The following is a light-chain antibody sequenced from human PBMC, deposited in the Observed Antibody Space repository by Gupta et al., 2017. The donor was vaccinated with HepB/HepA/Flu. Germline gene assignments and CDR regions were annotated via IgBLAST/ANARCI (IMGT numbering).Light chain of an antibody. V-gene: IGKV1-12*01. CDR1: QDVDNW. J-gene: IGKJ5*01. CDR3: QQTNDFPIT. CDR2: HTS. Sequence: DILLTQSPSSASASVGDRVTTSCRTSQDVDNWLVWYQQRPGKAPKLLIYHTSTLQTGVPSRFSGSGSGTDFTLTISSLHPEDFATYYCQQTNDFPITFGQGTRLEIK.